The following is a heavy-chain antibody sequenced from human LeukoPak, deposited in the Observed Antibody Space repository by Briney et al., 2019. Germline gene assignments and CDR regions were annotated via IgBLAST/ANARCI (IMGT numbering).Heavy chain of an antibody. CDR3: ARLTGTTGFDY. V-gene: IGHV3-7*01. D-gene: IGHD1-1*01. CDR1: GFPSSSYW. J-gene: IGHJ4*02. CDR2: IKQDGSDK. Sequence: ESGGGLVXPGGSLRLSCAASGFPSSSYWMSWVRQAPGKGLEWVANIKQDGSDKYYVDAVKGRFTISRDNAKNSLYLQLNSLRADDTAVYYCARLTGTTGFDYWGQGTLVTVSS.